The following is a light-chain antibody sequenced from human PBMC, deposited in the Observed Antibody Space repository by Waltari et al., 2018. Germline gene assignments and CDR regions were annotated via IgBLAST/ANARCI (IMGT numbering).Light chain of an antibody. Sequence: EIVLTQSPGTLSLSPGERATLYCRASQISSNNYLAWDQAKPGQAPRLLIYDISHRAPGIPDRFSGGGSGTDFTLTISRLEPEDFAVYYCQQFGGSPKYTFGQGTKLEIK. J-gene: IGKJ2*01. CDR2: DIS. CDR3: QQFGGSPKYT. V-gene: IGKV3-20*01. CDR1: QISSNNY.